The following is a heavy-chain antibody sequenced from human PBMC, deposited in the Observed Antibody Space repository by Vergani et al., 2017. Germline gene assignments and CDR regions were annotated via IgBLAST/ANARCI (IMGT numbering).Heavy chain of an antibody. CDR3: AXGSRAEGGSGPDK. CDR1: GGSVRTSIGYY. Sequence: QVQLQESGPGLVKPSQTLTLSCTVSGGSVRTSIGYYWTWIRQPAGKTLEWIGEIFSSGTTNYNPSFKNRVTKSVDTSKNQFSLKLNAVTAADTAVYYCAXGSRAEGGSGPDKWGQGTLVTVSS. D-gene: IGHD6-13*01. J-gene: IGHJ4*02. CDR2: IFSSGTT. V-gene: IGHV4-61*02.